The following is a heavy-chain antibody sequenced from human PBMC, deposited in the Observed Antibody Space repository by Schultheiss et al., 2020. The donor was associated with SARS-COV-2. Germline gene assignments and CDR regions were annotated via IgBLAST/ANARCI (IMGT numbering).Heavy chain of an antibody. CDR1: GFSFSKDD. CDR2: IRSKANSYAT. V-gene: IGHV3-73*01. D-gene: IGHD7-27*01. CDR3: AKGWGTAD. Sequence: GGSLRLSCAGSGFSFSKDDIHWVRQAPGKGPEWVGRIRSKANSYATAYAASVKGRFTISRDNSKNTLYLQMNSLRAEDTAVYYCAKGWGTADWGQGTLVTVSS. J-gene: IGHJ4*02.